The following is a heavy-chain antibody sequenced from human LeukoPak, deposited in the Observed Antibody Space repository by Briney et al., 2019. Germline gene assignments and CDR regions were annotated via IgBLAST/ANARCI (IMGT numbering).Heavy chain of an antibody. V-gene: IGHV1-18*01. CDR1: GYTFTSYG. CDR3: ARGPFRTEGYGDLQSLVAFDI. D-gene: IGHD4-17*01. J-gene: IGHJ3*02. Sequence: GVSVNVSCKASGYTFTSYGISWVRQAPGQGLEWMGWISAYNGNTNYAQKLQGRVTMTTDTSTGTAYMELRSLRSDDTAVYYCARGPFRTEGYGDLQSLVAFDIWGQGTMVTVSS. CDR2: ISAYNGNT.